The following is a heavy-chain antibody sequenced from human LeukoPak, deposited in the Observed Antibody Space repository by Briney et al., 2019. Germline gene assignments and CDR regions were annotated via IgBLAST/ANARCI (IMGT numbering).Heavy chain of an antibody. V-gene: IGHV3-7*01. CDR2: IKQDGSEK. D-gene: IGHD3-16*01. CDR3: LRGSPNVWSNYVFDS. J-gene: IGHJ4*02. CDR1: GFTLSSYW. Sequence: GGSLRLSCVASGFTLSSYWMTWVRQAAGKGLEGVAKIKQDGSEKIYLDSLKGRFTISRDNAKSTLYLQMNGLRSEDAAVYYCLRGSPNVWSNYVFDSWGGGTLLVVSS.